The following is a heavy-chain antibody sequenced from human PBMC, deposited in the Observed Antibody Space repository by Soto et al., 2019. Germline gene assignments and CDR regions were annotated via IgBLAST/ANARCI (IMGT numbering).Heavy chain of an antibody. CDR1: GYTFTGYY. J-gene: IGHJ6*02. CDR2: INPNSGGT. D-gene: IGHD3-3*01. CDR3: ASITIFGVVIRTYYYYGMDV. V-gene: IGHV1-2*02. Sequence: GASVKVSCKASGYTFTGYYMHWVRQAPGQGLEWMGWINPNSGGTNYAQKFQGRVTMTRDTSISTAYMELSRLRSDDTAVYYCASITIFGVVIRTYYYYGMDVWGQGTTVTVSS.